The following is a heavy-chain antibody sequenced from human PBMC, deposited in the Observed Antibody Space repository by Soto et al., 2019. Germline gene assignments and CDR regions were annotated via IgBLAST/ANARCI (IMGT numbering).Heavy chain of an antibody. CDR1: GYTFTGYY. V-gene: IGHV1-2*04. D-gene: IGHD1-20*01. CDR2: INPNSGGT. J-gene: IGHJ6*02. CDR3: ARNRYYYYGMDV. Sequence: ASVKVSCKASGYTFTGYYMHWVRQAPGQGLEWMGWINPNSGGTNYAQKFQGWVTMTRDTSISTAYMELSRLRSDDTAVYYCARNRYYYYGMDVWGQGTTVTVSS.